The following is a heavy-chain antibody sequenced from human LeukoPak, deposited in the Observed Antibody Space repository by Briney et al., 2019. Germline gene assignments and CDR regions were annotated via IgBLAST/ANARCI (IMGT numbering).Heavy chain of an antibody. CDR1: GFTVSSNY. V-gene: IGHV3-53*01. J-gene: IGHJ4*02. D-gene: IGHD1-26*01. CDR3: AREVFMGATRFDY. Sequence: PGGSLRLSCAASGFTVSSNYMSWVRQAPGKGLEWVSVIYSGGNTFYAVSVKGRFTISRDNSKNTLYPQMNSLRADDTAVYYCAREVFMGATRFDYWGQGTLVTVSS. CDR2: IYSGGNT.